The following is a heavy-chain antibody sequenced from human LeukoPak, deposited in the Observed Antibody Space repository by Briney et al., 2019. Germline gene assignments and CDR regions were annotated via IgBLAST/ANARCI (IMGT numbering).Heavy chain of an antibody. CDR3: AKEGDPSGLNYDFWSGYSRQPGSYYYGMDV. J-gene: IGHJ6*02. CDR1: GFTFDDYA. Sequence: GGSLRLSCAASGFTFDDYAVHWVRQAPGKGLEWVSGISWNSGSIGYADSVKGRFTISRDNAKNSLYLQMNSLRAEDTALYYCAKEGDPSGLNYDFWSGYSRQPGSYYYGMDVWGQGTTVTVSS. D-gene: IGHD3-3*01. CDR2: ISWNSGSI. V-gene: IGHV3-9*01.